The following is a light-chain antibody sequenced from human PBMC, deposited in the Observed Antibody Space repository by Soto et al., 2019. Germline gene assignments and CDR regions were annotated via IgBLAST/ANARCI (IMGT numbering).Light chain of an antibody. Sequence: EIVLTQSPATLSLSPGDRATLSCRASQSVRSDYFAWYQQKPGQAPRVIIFGVSTRATAIPDRFSGSGSGTDFTLTSSRLEPEDFALYYCQQYGNSPLTFGGGTKVEIK. CDR3: QQYGNSPLT. CDR1: QSVRSDY. CDR2: GVS. J-gene: IGKJ4*01. V-gene: IGKV3-20*01.